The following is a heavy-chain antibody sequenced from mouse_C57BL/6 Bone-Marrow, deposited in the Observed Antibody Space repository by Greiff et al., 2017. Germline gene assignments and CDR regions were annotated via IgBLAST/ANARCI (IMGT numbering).Heavy chain of an antibody. CDR1: GFTFSSYA. V-gene: IGHV5-4*01. CDR3: ARDFRGYYFDY. J-gene: IGHJ2*01. CDR2: ISDGGSYT. Sequence: EVQLVESGGGLVKPGGSLKLSCAASGFTFSSYAMSWVRQTPEKRLEWVATISDGGSYTYYPDNVKGRFTISRDNAKNNLYLQMSHLKSEDTAMYYCARDFRGYYFDYWGKGTTLTVSS.